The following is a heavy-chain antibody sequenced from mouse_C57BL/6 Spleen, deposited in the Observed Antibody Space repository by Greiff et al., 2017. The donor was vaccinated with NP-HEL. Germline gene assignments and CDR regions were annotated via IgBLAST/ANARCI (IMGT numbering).Heavy chain of an antibody. J-gene: IGHJ2*01. D-gene: IGHD1-1*01. CDR3: ARGDNYYGSSSYYFDY. CDR1: GFTFSDYG. CDR2: ISSGSSTI. V-gene: IGHV5-17*01. Sequence: EVHLVESGGGLVKPGGSLKLSCAASGFTFSDYGMHWVRQAPEKGLEWVAYISSGSSTIYYADTVKGRFTISRDNAKNTLFLQMTSLRSEDTAMYYCARGDNYYGSSSYYFDYWGQGTTLTVSS.